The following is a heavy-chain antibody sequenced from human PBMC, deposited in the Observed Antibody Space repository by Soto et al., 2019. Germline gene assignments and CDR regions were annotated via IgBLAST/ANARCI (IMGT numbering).Heavy chain of an antibody. CDR2: ISWDGGST. Sequence: AWSLRLSCAASGFTFDDYTMHWVRQAPGKGLEWVSLISWDGGSTYYADSVKGRFTISRDNSKNSLYLQMNSLRTEDTALYYCAKDLRWGRSGRYYYYNFGMDVCAREATGAVAS. CDR3: AKDLRWGRSGRYYYYNFGMDV. V-gene: IGHV3-43*01. J-gene: IGHJ6*02. CDR1: GFTFDDYT. D-gene: IGHD2-21*01.